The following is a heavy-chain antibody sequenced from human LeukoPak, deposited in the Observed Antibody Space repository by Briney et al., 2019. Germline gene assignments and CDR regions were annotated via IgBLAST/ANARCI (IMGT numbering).Heavy chain of an antibody. CDR1: GFTFSSYS. D-gene: IGHD5-12*01. CDR2: ISGSGGST. CDR3: AKVKEMATIFDY. Sequence: GGSLRLSCAASGFTFSSYSMNWVRQAPGKGLEWVSAISGSGGSTYYADSVKGRFTISRDNSKNTLYLQMNSLRAEDTAVYYCAKVKEMATIFDYWGQGTLVTVSS. J-gene: IGHJ4*02. V-gene: IGHV3-23*01.